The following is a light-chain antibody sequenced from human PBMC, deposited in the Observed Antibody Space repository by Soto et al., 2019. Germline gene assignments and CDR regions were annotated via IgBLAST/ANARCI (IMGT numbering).Light chain of an antibody. J-gene: IGLJ2*01. CDR3: CSYAGSSTLV. CDR2: DDI. CDR1: RSDVGGYNL. V-gene: IGLV2-23*01. Sequence: QSGLTQNASVSGSPGQSITMSCTGTRSDVGGYNLVSWYQQHPGKAPRLLIHDDIKRPSGVSDRFSGSKSGNTASLTISGLQAEDEADYYCCSYAGSSTLVFGGGTKLTVL.